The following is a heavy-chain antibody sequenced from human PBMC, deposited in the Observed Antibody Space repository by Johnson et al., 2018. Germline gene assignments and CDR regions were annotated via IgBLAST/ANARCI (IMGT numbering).Heavy chain of an antibody. CDR1: GFTFSSYD. Sequence: QLLESGGGLVQPGGSLRLSCAASGFTFSSYDMHWVRQATGKGLEWVSAIGTAGDTYYPGSVKGRFTISRENAKNSLYLQMNSLRAGDTAVYYCARGDFVDAFDIWGQGTMVTVSS. CDR3: ARGDFVDAFDI. D-gene: IGHD2-21*02. CDR2: IGTAGDT. V-gene: IGHV3-13*01. J-gene: IGHJ3*02.